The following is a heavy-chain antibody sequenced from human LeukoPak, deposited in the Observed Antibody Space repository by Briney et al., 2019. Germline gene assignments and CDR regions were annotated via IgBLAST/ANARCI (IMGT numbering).Heavy chain of an antibody. Sequence: PGGSLRLSCAASGFTFSDEYMSWIRQAPGKGLEWVAVISYDGSNKYYADSVKGRFTISRDNSKNTLYLQMNSLRAEDTAVYYCAKGGIAENKFDYWGRGTLVTVSS. CDR3: AKGGIAENKFDY. V-gene: IGHV3-30*18. J-gene: IGHJ4*02. CDR2: ISYDGSNK. D-gene: IGHD6-13*01. CDR1: GFTFSDEY.